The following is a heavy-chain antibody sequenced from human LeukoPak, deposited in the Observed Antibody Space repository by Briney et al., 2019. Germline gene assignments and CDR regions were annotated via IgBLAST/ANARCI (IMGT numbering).Heavy chain of an antibody. CDR2: VIPILGIA. D-gene: IGHD2-2*01. CDR1: GGTFSSYA. J-gene: IGHJ6*02. CDR3: ARAGCSSTSCHSYYYYYYGMDV. V-gene: IGHV1-69*04. Sequence: VASVKVSCKASGGTFSSYAISWVRQAPGQGLEWMGRVIPILGIANYAQKFQGRVTITADKSTSTAYMELSSLRSGDTAVYYCARAGCSSTSCHSYYYYYYGMDVWGQGTTVTVSS.